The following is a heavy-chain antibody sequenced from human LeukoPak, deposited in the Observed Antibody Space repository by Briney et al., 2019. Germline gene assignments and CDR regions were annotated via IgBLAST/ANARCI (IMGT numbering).Heavy chain of an antibody. CDR2: INAGNGNT. CDR3: ARGGSITMIVVAKAAFDP. J-gene: IGHJ5*02. Sequence: ASVKVSCKASGYTFTSYAMHWVRQAPGQRLEWMGWINAGNGNTKYSQKFQGRVTITRDTSASTAYMELSSLRSEDTAVYYCARGGSITMIVVAKAAFDPWGQGTLVTVSS. CDR1: GYTFTSYA. V-gene: IGHV1-3*01. D-gene: IGHD3-22*01.